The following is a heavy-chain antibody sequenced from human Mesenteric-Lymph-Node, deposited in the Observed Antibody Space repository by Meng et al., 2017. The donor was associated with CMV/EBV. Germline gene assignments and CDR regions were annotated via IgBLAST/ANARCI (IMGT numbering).Heavy chain of an antibody. D-gene: IGHD5-24*01. J-gene: IGHJ4*02. CDR2: INHNRGGT. Sequence: ASVKVSCKASRYTFTGYYMHWVRQAPGQGLEGVGWINHNRGGTNYAQKFQGRVTMTRETSVSTAYMELSSLRPDDTAVYYSARSREVDAYFDFWGQGTLVTVSS. V-gene: IGHV1-2*02. CDR1: RYTFTGYY. CDR3: ARSREVDAYFDF.